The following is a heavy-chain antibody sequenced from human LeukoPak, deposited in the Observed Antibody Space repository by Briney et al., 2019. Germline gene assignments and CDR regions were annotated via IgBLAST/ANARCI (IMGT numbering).Heavy chain of an antibody. J-gene: IGHJ4*02. V-gene: IGHV3-23*01. D-gene: IGHD3-3*01. Sequence: GGSLRLSCAASGFTFSSYAMSWVRQAPGKGLEWVSAISGSGGSTYYADSVKGRFTISRDNSKNTLYLQMNSLRAEDTAVSYCAKSYDFWSGYSSHWGQGTLVTVSS. CDR2: ISGSGGST. CDR1: GFTFSSYA. CDR3: AKSYDFWSGYSSH.